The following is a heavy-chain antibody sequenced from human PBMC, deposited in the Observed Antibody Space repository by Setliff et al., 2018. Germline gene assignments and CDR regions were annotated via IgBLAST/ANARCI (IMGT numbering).Heavy chain of an antibody. CDR2: IKQDGSTK. CDR3: VRDDADNYDAFDN. CDR1: GFTFSRHW. D-gene: IGHD3-22*01. J-gene: IGHJ3*02. V-gene: IGHV3-7*01. Sequence: GGSLRLSCAAPGFTFSRHWMSWVRQAPGKGLEWVADIKQDGSTKYYLDSVKGRFTISRDNAKRSLYLQMNGLRADDTGVYYCVRDDADNYDAFDNWGQGTLVTVSS.